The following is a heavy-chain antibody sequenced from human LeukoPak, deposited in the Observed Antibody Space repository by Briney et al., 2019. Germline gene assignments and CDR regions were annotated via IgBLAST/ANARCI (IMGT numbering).Heavy chain of an antibody. Sequence: SETLSLTCTVSGGSISSYYWSWIRQPAGKGLEWIGRIYTSGSTNYNPSLKSRVTMSVDTSKNQFSLKLSSVTAADTAVYYCARDRGSRWYDAFDIWGQGTMVTVSS. D-gene: IGHD6-13*01. CDR3: ARDRGSRWYDAFDI. V-gene: IGHV4-4*07. CDR1: GGSISSYY. J-gene: IGHJ3*02. CDR2: IYTSGST.